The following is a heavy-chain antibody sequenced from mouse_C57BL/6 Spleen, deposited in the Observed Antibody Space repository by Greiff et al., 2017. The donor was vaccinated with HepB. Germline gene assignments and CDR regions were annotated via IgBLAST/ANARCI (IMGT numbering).Heavy chain of an antibody. Sequence: QVQLQQPGAELVRPGSSVKLSCKASGYTFTSYWMHWVKQRPIQGLEWIGNIDPSDSETHYNQKFKDKATLTVNKSSSTAYMQLSSLTSEDSAVYYCTKEGYYDVGAMDDWGQGTSVTVSS. CDR1: GYTFTSYW. V-gene: IGHV1-52*01. CDR3: TKEGYYDVGAMDD. CDR2: IDPSDSET. J-gene: IGHJ4*01. D-gene: IGHD2-4*01.